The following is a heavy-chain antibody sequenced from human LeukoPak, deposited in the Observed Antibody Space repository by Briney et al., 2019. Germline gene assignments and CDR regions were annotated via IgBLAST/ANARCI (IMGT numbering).Heavy chain of an antibody. CDR3: ARGNGDYVEYFQH. CDR1: GGSISGYY. J-gene: IGHJ1*01. D-gene: IGHD4-17*01. V-gene: IGHV4-59*01. CDR2: VYYSENT. Sequence: SETLSLTCSVSGGSISGYYWSWIRQPPGKELEWIGYVYYSENTKYNPSLESRVTISLDTSKNQFSLKLSSVTAADTAVYYCARGNGDYVEYFQHWGQGTLVTVSS.